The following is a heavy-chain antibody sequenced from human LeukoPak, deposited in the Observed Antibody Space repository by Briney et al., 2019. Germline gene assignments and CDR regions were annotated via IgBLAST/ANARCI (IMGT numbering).Heavy chain of an antibody. J-gene: IGHJ4*02. Sequence: GGSLRLSCAASGITIRNAWMSWVRQAPGKGLEWVGRIKSKTDGETRDYAAPVKGRFTISRDDSKNTVYLQMNSLKTEDTAVYYCTTDYSPDYYGSIIDYWGQGILVTVSS. CDR2: IKSKTDGETR. CDR1: GITIRNAW. CDR3: TTDYSPDYYGSIIDY. V-gene: IGHV3-15*01. D-gene: IGHD3-10*01.